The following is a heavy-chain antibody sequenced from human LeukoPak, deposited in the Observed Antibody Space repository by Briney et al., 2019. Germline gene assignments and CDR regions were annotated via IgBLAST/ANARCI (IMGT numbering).Heavy chain of an antibody. J-gene: IGHJ4*02. V-gene: IGHV3-30*02. CDR1: RFSFSSYG. Sequence: GGSLRLSCAASRFSFSSYGMHWVRQAPGKGLEWVAYLQYDRTNVQYADSVRGRFTISRDNSKNILYLQMNSLRAEDTAVYYCARDSRWGQGILVTVSS. CDR2: LQYDRTNV. CDR3: ARDSR.